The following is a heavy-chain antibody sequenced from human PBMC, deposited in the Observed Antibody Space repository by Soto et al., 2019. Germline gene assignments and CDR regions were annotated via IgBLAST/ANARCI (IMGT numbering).Heavy chain of an antibody. D-gene: IGHD5-12*01. J-gene: IGHJ4*02. V-gene: IGHV4-39*01. CDR3: ARYSGYDFDY. CDR1: GGSISGSNYF. Sequence: QLQLQESGPGLVKPSETLSLTCTVSGGSISGSNYFWGWIRQPPGQGLEWLGNIYYSGSTNYNPSLKGRVTISVDTSKNQVSLKLSSVTAADTAVYYCARYSGYDFDYWGQGILVTVSS. CDR2: IYYSGST.